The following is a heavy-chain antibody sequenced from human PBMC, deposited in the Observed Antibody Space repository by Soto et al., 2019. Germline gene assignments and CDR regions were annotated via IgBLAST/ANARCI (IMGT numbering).Heavy chain of an antibody. D-gene: IGHD3-16*01. CDR1: GGTFSSYA. J-gene: IGHJ6*02. CDR2: IIPIFGTA. V-gene: IGHV1-69*01. Sequence: QVQLVQSGAEVKKPGSSVKVSCKASGGTFSSYAISWVRQAPGQGLEWMGGIIPIFGTANYAQKFQGRVTITADESTSTAYMELSSLRSEDTAVYYCASSRGGPFVWYYYYGMDVWGQGTTVTVSS. CDR3: ASSRGGPFVWYYYYGMDV.